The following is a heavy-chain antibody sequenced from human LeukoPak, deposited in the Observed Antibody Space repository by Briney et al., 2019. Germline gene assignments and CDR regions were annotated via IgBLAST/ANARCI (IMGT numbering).Heavy chain of an antibody. V-gene: IGHV3-23*01. Sequence: GGSLRLSCAASGLTFNNFAMSWVRQAPGKGLEWVSVICGSGDTTYYADSLKGRFTISRDNSKNTLYLQMNSLRGEDTAVYYCAKGSGGSCYSQVYSWGQGTLVTVSS. J-gene: IGHJ4*02. CDR3: AKGSGGSCYSQVYS. D-gene: IGHD2-15*01. CDR1: GLTFNNFA. CDR2: ICGSGDTT.